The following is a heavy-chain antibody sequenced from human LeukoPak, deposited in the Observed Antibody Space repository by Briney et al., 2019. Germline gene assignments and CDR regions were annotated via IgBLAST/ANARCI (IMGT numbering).Heavy chain of an antibody. V-gene: IGHV3-23*01. CDR1: GFTFSSYA. Sequence: GGSLRLSCAASGFTFSSYAMSWVRQAPGKGLEWVSAIGGSGGSTYYADSVKGRFTISRDNSKNTLYLQMNSLRAEGTAVYYCAKVLGYSNYVSGYWGQGTLVTVSS. J-gene: IGHJ4*02. CDR3: AKVLGYSNYVSGY. D-gene: IGHD4-11*01. CDR2: IGGSGGST.